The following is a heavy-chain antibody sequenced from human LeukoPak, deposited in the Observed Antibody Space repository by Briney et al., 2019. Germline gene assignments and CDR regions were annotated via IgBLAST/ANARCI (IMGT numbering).Heavy chain of an antibody. CDR3: AKDAQYNWNEEY. J-gene: IGHJ4*02. Sequence: PGGSLRLSCAASGFTFSSYSMNWVRQAPGKGLEWVSAITGSGVSTYYADSVKGRVTISRDNSKSTLYLQMNNLRAEDTAVYYCAKDAQYNWNEEYWGQGTLVTVSS. CDR2: ITGSGVST. CDR1: GFTFSSYS. V-gene: IGHV3-23*01. D-gene: IGHD1-1*01.